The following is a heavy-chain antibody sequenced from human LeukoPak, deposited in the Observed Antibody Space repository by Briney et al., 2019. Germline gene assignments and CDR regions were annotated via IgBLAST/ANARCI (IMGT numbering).Heavy chain of an antibody. V-gene: IGHV3-48*03. Sequence: GGSLRLSCAASGFTFRRYEMNWVRQAPGKGLEWVSYISSSGSTIYYADSVKGRFTISRDNAKNSLYLQMNSLRAEDTAVYYCAELGITMIGGVWGKGTTVTISS. CDR3: AELGITMIGGV. CDR1: GFTFRRYE. J-gene: IGHJ6*04. CDR2: ISSSGSTI. D-gene: IGHD3-10*02.